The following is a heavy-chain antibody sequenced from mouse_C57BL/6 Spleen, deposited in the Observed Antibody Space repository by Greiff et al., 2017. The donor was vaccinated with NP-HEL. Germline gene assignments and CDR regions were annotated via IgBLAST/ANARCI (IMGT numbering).Heavy chain of an antibody. CDR3: ARVAMGGAWFAY. CDR1: GYSFTDYN. V-gene: IGHV1-39*01. CDR2: INPNNGTT. Sequence: EVQLQQSGPELVKPGASVKISCKASGYSFTDYNMNWVKQSNGKSLEWIGVINPNNGTTSYNQKFKGKATLTVDKSSSTAYMQRNSLTSEDSAVYYCARVAMGGAWFAYWGQGTLVTVSA. J-gene: IGHJ3*01. D-gene: IGHD1-1*02.